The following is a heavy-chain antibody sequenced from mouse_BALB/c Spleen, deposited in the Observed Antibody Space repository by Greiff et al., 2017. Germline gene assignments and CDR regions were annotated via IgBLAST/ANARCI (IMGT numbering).Heavy chain of an antibody. CDR3: ARNSFPYYGSTHHFDY. J-gene: IGHJ2*01. CDR1: GFSLTSYG. CDR2: IWSGGST. D-gene: IGHD1-1*01. V-gene: IGHV2-4-1*01. Sequence: VQLKESGPGLVQPSQSLSITCTVSGFSLTSYGVHWVRQSPGKGLEWLGVIWSGGSTDYNAAFISRLSISKDNSKSQVFFKMNSLQADDTAIYYCARNSFPYYGSTHHFDYWGQGTTLTVSS.